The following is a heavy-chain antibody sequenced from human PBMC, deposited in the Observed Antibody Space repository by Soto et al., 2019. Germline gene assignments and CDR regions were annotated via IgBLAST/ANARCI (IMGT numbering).Heavy chain of an antibody. V-gene: IGHV1-18*01. CDR1: GYTFPTST. CDR3: AIANYGDDDY. Sequence: QLQLVQSGAEAKKPGASVKVSCKASGYTFPTSTISWLPQAPGQGLEWMGWIKAYSGNTNYAQKLQGRVTMTTDTSTSTAYMELRSLTTDDTAIYYCAIANYGDDDYWGQGTLVTVSS. CDR2: IKAYSGNT. J-gene: IGHJ4*02. D-gene: IGHD4-17*01.